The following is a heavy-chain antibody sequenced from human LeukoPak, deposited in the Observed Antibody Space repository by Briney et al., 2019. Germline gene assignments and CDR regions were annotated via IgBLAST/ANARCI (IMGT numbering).Heavy chain of an antibody. D-gene: IGHD6-19*01. CDR2: ISAYNGNT. CDR1: GYTFTSYG. CDR3: ARSSSSGWYGDYYYGMDV. Sequence: ASVKVSCKASGYTFTSYGISWVRQAPGQGLEWMGWISAYNGNTNYAQKLQGRVTMTTDTSTSTAYMELRSLRSDDTAVYYCARSSSSGWYGDYYYGMDVWGQGTTVTVSS. J-gene: IGHJ6*02. V-gene: IGHV1-18*01.